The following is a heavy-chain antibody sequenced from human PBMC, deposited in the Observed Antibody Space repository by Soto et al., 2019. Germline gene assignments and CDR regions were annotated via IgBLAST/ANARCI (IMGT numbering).Heavy chain of an antibody. J-gene: IGHJ6*02. CDR1: GGSISSYY. CDR2: IYYSGST. Sequence: QVQLQESGPGLVKPSETLSLTCTVSGGSISSYYWSWIRQPPGKGLEWIGYIYYSGSTNYNPSLKSRVTISVDTSKNQFSLKLSSVTAADTAVYYCARGNWGMDVWGQGTTVTVSS. CDR3: ARGNWGMDV. D-gene: IGHD3-10*01. V-gene: IGHV4-59*01.